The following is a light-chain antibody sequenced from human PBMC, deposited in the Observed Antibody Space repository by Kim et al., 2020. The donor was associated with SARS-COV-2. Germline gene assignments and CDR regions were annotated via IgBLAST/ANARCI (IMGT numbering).Light chain of an antibody. J-gene: IGKJ4*01. CDR2: GTS. V-gene: IGKV3-15*01. CDR1: QTVSNN. Sequence: EIVMTQSPATLSVSPGERATLFCRASQTVSNNLAWYQQKPGQAPRLLIYGTSTRATGIPARFSGSGSGTEFTLTISSLQSEDFALYYCQQYNDWPPLTFGGGTKVDIK. CDR3: QQYNDWPPLT.